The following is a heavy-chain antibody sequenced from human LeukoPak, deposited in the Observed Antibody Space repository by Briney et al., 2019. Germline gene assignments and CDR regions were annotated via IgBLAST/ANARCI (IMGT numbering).Heavy chain of an antibody. CDR1: GGSFSGYY. CDR3: AGGGITMIH. Sequence: PSETLSLTCAVYGGSFSGYYWSWIRQPPGKGLEWIGEINHSGSTNYNPSLKSRVTISVDTSKNQFSLRLSSMTAADTAGYYCAGGGITMIHWAQGPLVTVPS. D-gene: IGHD3-22*01. J-gene: IGHJ4*02. V-gene: IGHV4-34*01. CDR2: INHSGST.